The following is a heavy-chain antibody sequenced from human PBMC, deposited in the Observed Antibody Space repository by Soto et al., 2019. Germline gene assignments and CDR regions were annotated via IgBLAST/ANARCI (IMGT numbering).Heavy chain of an antibody. V-gene: IGHV3-30-3*01. CDR3: ARDNDGFFGVLVAASPSQQFDH. D-gene: IGHD2-15*01. Sequence: GGSLRLSCAASGFTFSNYAIHWVRLAPDRGLEWAAIISFDGNTDSYADSVKGRFTVSRDNFKNTVFLQMNSLRPEDTAVYYCARDNDGFFGVLVAASPSQQFDHWGLGTLVTVSS. CDR1: GFTFSNYA. J-gene: IGHJ4*02. CDR2: ISFDGNTD.